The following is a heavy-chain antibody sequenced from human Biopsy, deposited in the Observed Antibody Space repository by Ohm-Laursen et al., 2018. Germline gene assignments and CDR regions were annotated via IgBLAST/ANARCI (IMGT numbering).Heavy chain of an antibody. Sequence: GTLSLTCAVYGESFNGYYWSWIRQTPGKGLEWIGEINQSGRTNYNPSLKSRVPISADTSKNQFSLRLSSLTAADTAVYYCALGGGSYVNFDYWGQGTLVTVSS. CDR1: GESFNGYY. D-gene: IGHD1-26*01. J-gene: IGHJ4*02. CDR3: ALGGGSYVNFDY. CDR2: INQSGRT. V-gene: IGHV4-34*01.